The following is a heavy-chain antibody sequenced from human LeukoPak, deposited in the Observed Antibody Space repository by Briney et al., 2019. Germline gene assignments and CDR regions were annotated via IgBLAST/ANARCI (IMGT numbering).Heavy chain of an antibody. CDR2: INPNSGGT. J-gene: IGHJ4*02. CDR1: GYTFTGYY. Sequence: ASVKVSCKASGYTFTGYYMHWVRRAPGQGLEWMGWINPNSGGTNYAQKFQGRVTMTRDTSISTAYMELSRLRSDDTAVYYCARDQRREGGSWFRVDYWGQGTLVTVSS. V-gene: IGHV1-2*02. D-gene: IGHD1-26*01. CDR3: ARDQRREGGSWFRVDY.